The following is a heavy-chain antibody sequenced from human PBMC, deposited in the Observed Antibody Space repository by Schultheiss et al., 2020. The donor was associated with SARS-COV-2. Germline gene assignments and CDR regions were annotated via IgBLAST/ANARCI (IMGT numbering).Heavy chain of an antibody. Sequence: GGSLRLSCAASGFTFSSYSMNWVRQAPGKGMEWISYISDSESHYTHYADSVKGRFTVSRDNAGNTLYLQMNNLRVEDTAIYYCARARAEQHLPFSWGPIPHPTTWFDPWGQGTLVTVSS. D-gene: IGHD6-13*01. CDR1: GFTFSSYS. J-gene: IGHJ5*02. V-gene: IGHV3-21*05. CDR3: ARARAEQHLPFSWGPIPHPTTWFDP. CDR2: ISDSESHYT.